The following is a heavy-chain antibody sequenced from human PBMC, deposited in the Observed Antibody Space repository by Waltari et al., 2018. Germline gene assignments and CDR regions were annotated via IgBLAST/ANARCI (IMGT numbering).Heavy chain of an antibody. CDR1: GYTFTTYA. CDR3: AREVVPAATIVVNWFDP. CDR2: INTNTGNP. Sequence: QVQLVQSGSELKKPGASVKVSCQASGYTFTTYAISWLRQAPGQGLELMGWINTNTGNPTYVQGFTGRFVFSLDTSVSTAYLQINSLKADDTAVYYCAREVVPAATIVVNWFDPWGQGTLVTVSS. J-gene: IGHJ5*02. D-gene: IGHD2-2*01. V-gene: IGHV7-4-1*02.